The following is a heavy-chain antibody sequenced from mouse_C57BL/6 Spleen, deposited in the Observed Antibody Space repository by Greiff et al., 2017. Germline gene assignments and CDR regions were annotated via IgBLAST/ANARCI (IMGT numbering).Heavy chain of an antibody. D-gene: IGHD2-4*01. V-gene: IGHV2-9*01. CDR2: IWGGGST. CDR1: GFSLTCYG. CDR3: AKYRDDYDYAMDY. J-gene: IGHJ4*01. Sequence: VKLMESGPGLVAPSQSLSITCTVSGFSLTCYGVDWVRQPPGKGLEWLGVIWGGGSTNYNSALMSRLSISKDNPKSQVFLKMNSLQPDDTAMYYCAKYRDDYDYAMDYWGQGTSVTVSS.